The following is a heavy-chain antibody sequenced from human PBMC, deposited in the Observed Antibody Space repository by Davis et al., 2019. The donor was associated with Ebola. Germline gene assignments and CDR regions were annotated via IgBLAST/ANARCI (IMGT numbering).Heavy chain of an antibody. Sequence: GESLKISCAASGCTFSRYPMHWVRQAPGKGLEWVALISYDGSNKYYADSVKGRFTISRDNSKNTLYLQMNSLRAEDTAVYYCARDGPLFALGDYYYGMDVWGQGTTVTVSS. J-gene: IGHJ6*02. CDR2: ISYDGSNK. D-gene: IGHD3-16*01. CDR3: ARDGPLFALGDYYYGMDV. CDR1: GCTFSRYP. V-gene: IGHV3-30-3*01.